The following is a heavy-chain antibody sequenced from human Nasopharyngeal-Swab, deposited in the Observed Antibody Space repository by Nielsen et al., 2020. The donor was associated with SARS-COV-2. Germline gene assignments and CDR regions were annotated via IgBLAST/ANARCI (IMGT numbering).Heavy chain of an antibody. J-gene: IGHJ3*02. CDR2: IYSGGNT. CDR3: ARDVVVTAMGAFDI. V-gene: IGHV3-53*01. Sequence: GESLKISCAASGFTVSSNYTSWVRQAPGKGLEWVSVIYSGGNTYYADSVKGRFTISRDNSKNTLYLQMNSLRAEDTAVYYCARDVVVTAMGAFDIWGQGTMVTVSS. CDR1: GFTVSSNY. D-gene: IGHD2-21*02.